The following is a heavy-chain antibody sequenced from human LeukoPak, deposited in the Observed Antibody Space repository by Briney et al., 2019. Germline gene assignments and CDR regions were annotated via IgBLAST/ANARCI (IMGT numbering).Heavy chain of an antibody. V-gene: IGHV4-59*02. D-gene: IGHD3-16*02. CDR2: IYYSGST. CDR3: ARTYYDYVWGGYRPWYLDY. CDR1: GFTVSSNY. Sequence: GSLRLSCAASGFTVSSNYMSWVRQAPGKGLEWIGYIYYSGSTNYNPSLKSRVTISVDTSKNQFSLKLSSVTAADTAVYYCARTYYDYVWGGYRPWYLDYWGQGTLVTVSS. J-gene: IGHJ4*02.